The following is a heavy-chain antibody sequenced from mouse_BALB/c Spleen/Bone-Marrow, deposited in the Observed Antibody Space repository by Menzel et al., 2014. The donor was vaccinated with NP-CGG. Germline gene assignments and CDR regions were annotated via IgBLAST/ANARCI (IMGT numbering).Heavy chain of an antibody. D-gene: IGHD1-1*02. J-gene: IGHJ3*01. Sequence: QVHVKQSGAELAKPGASVKMSCKASGYTFTSYWMHWVKQRPGQGLEWIGYINPSTGYTEYNQKFKDKATLTADKSSSTAYMQLSSLTSEDSAVYYCARGGFAGAWFVYWGQGTLVTVSA. CDR1: GYTFTSYW. V-gene: IGHV1-7*01. CDR3: ARGGFAGAWFVY. CDR2: INPSTGYT.